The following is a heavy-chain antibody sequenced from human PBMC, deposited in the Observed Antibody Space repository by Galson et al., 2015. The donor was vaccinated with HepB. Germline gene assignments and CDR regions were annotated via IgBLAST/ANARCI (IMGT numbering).Heavy chain of an antibody. V-gene: IGHV1-46*04. CDR1: GYTFTSYY. Sequence: SVKVSCKASGYTFTSYYMHWVRQAPGQGLEWMGIINPSGGSTSYAQKLQGRVTMTRDTSTSTVYMELSSLRSEDTAVYYCARGVRWDIVVVPAAMREFAWFDPWGQGTLVTVSS. CDR3: ARGVRWDIVVVPAAMREFAWFDP. J-gene: IGHJ5*02. D-gene: IGHD2-2*01. CDR2: INPSGGST.